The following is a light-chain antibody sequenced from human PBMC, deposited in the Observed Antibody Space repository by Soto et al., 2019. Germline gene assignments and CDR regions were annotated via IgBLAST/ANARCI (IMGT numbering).Light chain of an antibody. CDR3: QQSFSKFLYT. V-gene: IGKV1-39*01. CDR2: AAS. CDR1: QSISSY. Sequence: DIQMTQSPSSLSASVGDRVTITCRASQSISSYLNWYQQKPGKAPKLLIYAASRLQSGVPSRFSGSGSGTDFTLTISSLQPEDFATYYCQQSFSKFLYTFGQGTKLEIK. J-gene: IGKJ2*01.